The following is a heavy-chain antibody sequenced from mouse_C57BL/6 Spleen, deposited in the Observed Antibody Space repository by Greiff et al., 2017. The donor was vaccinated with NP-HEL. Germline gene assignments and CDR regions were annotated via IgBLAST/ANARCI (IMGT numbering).Heavy chain of an antibody. D-gene: IGHD1-1*02. CDR2: INPSSGYT. V-gene: IGHV1-4*01. CDR3: ARKDGSFYAMDY. Sequence: QVQLQQSGAELARPGASVKMSCKASGYTFTSYTMHWVKQRPGQGLEWIGYINPSSGYTKYNQKFKDKATLTADKSSSTAYMQLSSLTSEDSAVYYCARKDGSFYAMDYWGQGTSVTVSS. CDR1: GYTFTSYT. J-gene: IGHJ4*01.